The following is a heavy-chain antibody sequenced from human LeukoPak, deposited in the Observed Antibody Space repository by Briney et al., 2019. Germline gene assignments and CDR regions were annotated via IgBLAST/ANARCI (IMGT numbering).Heavy chain of an antibody. V-gene: IGHV7-4-1*02. CDR2: INTDTGNP. J-gene: IGHJ4*02. Sequence: ASVKVSCKASGYTFTSYAMNWVRQAPGQGLEWMGWINTDTGNPTYAQGFTGRFAFSLDTSVSTTYLQISSLKAEDSAVYYCARDGGRFGFDNWGQGSLVTVSS. CDR3: ARDGGRFGFDN. CDR1: GYTFTSYA. D-gene: IGHD3-3*01.